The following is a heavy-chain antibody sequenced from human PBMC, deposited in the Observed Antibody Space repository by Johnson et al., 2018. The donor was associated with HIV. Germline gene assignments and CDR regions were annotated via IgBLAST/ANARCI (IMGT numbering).Heavy chain of an antibody. CDR2: IKGKTDGGTT. CDR3: ATVVVITQDAFYI. J-gene: IGHJ3*02. V-gene: IGHV3-15*01. D-gene: IGHD3-22*01. CDR1: GFTVSRTY. Sequence: VQLVESGGGLIQPGGSLRLSCAVFGFTVSRTYMSWVRQAPGKGLEWVGRIKGKTDGGTTDYAAPVKGRFTISRSESKNTLYLQMNSLKIEDTAVYYCATVVVITQDAFYIWGQGTLVTVSS.